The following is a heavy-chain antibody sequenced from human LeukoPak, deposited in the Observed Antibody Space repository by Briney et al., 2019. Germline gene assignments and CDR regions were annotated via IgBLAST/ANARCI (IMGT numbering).Heavy chain of an antibody. D-gene: IGHD2-21*01. V-gene: IGHV5-51*01. J-gene: IGHJ4*02. CDR1: GYSFTSYW. CDR3: ARLSYCGGDCFNPPGDY. CDR2: IYPGDSDT. Sequence: GGSLKISCKGSGYSFTSYWIGWVRQMPGKGLEWMGIIYPGDSDTRYSPSFQGQVTISADKSISTAYLQWSSLKASDTAMYYCARLSYCGGDCFNPPGDYWGQGTLVTVSS.